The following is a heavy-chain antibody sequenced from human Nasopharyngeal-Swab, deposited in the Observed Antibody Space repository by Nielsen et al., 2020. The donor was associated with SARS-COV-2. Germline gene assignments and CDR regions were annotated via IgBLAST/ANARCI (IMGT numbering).Heavy chain of an antibody. J-gene: IGHJ3*02. CDR2: IIPILGIA. CDR1: GGSFSSYA. V-gene: IGHV1-69*10. Sequence: SAKVICKASGGSFSSYAISWVRQDPGEGREWMGGIIPILGIANYAQKFQGRVTIIADKSTSTAYMQLSSLRSEDTAVYYCAREILRFLEWLLPDAFDIWGQGTMVTVSS. D-gene: IGHD3-3*01. CDR3: AREILRFLEWLLPDAFDI.